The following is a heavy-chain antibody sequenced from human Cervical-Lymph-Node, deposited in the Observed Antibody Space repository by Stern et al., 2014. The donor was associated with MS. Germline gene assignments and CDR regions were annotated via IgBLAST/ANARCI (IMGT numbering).Heavy chain of an antibody. V-gene: IGHV1-2*04. CDR2: INPNSGGT. CDR3: ARDNRIAVAGTYYYYGMDV. J-gene: IGHJ6*02. D-gene: IGHD6-19*01. Sequence: QVQLMQSGAEVKKPGASVKGSCKASGYTFTGYYMHWVRQAPGQGLEWMGWINPNSGGTNYAQKFQGWVTMTRDTSISTAYMELSRLRSDDTAVYYCARDNRIAVAGTYYYYGMDVWGQGTTVTVSS. CDR1: GYTFTGYY.